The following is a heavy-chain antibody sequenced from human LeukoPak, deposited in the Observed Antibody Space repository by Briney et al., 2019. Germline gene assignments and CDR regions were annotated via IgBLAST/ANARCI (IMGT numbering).Heavy chain of an antibody. CDR2: ISGSGGST. CDR3: AKANTMGIAAAGLPDY. V-gene: IGHV3-23*01. Sequence: GGSLRLSCAASGFAFSDYSMTWVRQAPGKGLEWVSAISGSGGSTYYADSVKGRFTISRDNSKNTLYLQMNSLRAEDTAVYYCAKANTMGIAAAGLPDYWGQGTLVTVSS. CDR1: GFAFSDYS. J-gene: IGHJ4*02. D-gene: IGHD6-13*01.